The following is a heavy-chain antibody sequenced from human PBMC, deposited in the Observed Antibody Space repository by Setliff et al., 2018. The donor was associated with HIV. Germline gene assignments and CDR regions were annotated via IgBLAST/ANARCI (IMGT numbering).Heavy chain of an antibody. CDR1: GGPISSYY. V-gene: IGHV4-59*08. D-gene: IGHD3-3*01. J-gene: IGHJ5*02. CDR2: TYYSGRT. CDR3: ASWGRARRANYNFWSGSSWFDP. Sequence: SETLSLTCTVSGGPISSYYWSWIRQPPGKGLEWIGYTYYSGRTNYNPSLKSRVTISVDTSRNQFSLKLSSVTAADTAVYYCASWGRARRANYNFWSGSSWFDPWGQGILVTVSS.